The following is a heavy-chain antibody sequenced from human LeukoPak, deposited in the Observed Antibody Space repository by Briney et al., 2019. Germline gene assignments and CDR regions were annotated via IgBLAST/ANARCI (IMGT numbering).Heavy chain of an antibody. D-gene: IGHD2-21*02. CDR1: GFTFSSYA. V-gene: IGHV3-30*18. J-gene: IGHJ4*02. CDR2: ISYDGSNK. CDR3: AKDHMSVTYCEY. Sequence: GGSLRLSCVVSGFTFSSYAMHWVRQAPGKGLEWVAVISYDGSNKYYGDSVKGRFTISRDNSKNTLYLQMNSLSAEDTAVYYCAKDHMSVTYCEYWGQGTLVTVSS.